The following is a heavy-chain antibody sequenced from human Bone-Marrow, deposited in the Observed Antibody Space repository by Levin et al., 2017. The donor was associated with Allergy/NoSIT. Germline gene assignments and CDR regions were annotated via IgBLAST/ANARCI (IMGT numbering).Heavy chain of an antibody. V-gene: IGHV3-48*02. J-gene: IGHJ4*02. Sequence: PGESLKISCEASGFTFRSYSMNWVRQAPGKGLEWISYITLSSSATYYADSVKGRYTISRDDAKNSLYMQMNSLRDEDTGVYYCVRDHIFAFDYWGRGILVTVSS. CDR1: GFTFRSYS. D-gene: IGHD3-3*02. CDR2: ITLSSSAT. CDR3: VRDHIFAFDY.